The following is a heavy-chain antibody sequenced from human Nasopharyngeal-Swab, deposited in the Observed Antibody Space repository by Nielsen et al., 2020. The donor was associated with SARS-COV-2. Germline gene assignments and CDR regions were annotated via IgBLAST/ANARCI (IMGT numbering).Heavy chain of an antibody. CDR1: GFNFTSYA. J-gene: IGHJ4*02. V-gene: IGHV3-30-3*02. D-gene: IGHD3-16*01. CDR2: VSYDGTNT. CDR3: AKDRGGRSLDS. Sequence: GGSLRLSCSASGFNFTSYAIHCVRQPPGKGLEWVAVVSYDGTNTFYADSVKCRFAISRDNSKSTVSLQMNSLRSEDTAVYYCAKDRGGRSLDSWGQGTLVTVSS.